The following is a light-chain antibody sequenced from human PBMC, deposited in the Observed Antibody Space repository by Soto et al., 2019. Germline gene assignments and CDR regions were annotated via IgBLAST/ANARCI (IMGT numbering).Light chain of an antibody. CDR3: TSYTSFKTLV. CDR1: SSDVGGYKY. V-gene: IGLV2-14*01. J-gene: IGLJ1*01. Sequence: QSVLTQPASVSESPGQSITISCTGSSSDVGGYKYVSWYQQHPGKAPKLLIYDVTNRPSGVSNRFSGSKSGYTASLTISGLQSEDEADYYCTSYTSFKTLVFGTGTEVTVL. CDR2: DVT.